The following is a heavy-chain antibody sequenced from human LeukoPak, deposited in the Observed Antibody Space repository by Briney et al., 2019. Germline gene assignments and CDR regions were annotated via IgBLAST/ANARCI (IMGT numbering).Heavy chain of an antibody. D-gene: IGHD4-17*01. CDR3: AKGVTMTTAQRRNYYYYGMDV. V-gene: IGHV3-23*01. J-gene: IGHJ6*02. CDR1: GFTFSSYA. Sequence: GGSLRLSCAASGFTFSSYAMSWVRQAPGKGREWVSAISGSGASTYYADSVKGRFTISRDNSKNTLYLQMNSLRAEDTAVYYCAKGVTMTTAQRRNYYYYGMDVWGQGTTVTVSS. CDR2: ISGSGAST.